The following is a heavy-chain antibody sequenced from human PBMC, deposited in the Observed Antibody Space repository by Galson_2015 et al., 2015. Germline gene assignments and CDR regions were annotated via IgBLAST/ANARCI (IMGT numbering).Heavy chain of an antibody. Sequence: SETLSLTCTVSGGSISTTGSYWGWIRQPPGKGLEWIGTIYYSGSRYYNPSLKSRVTISVDTSKSQFSLKLSSVTAADTAVYYCARQLGNRATDYWGQGTLVTLSS. CDR2: IYYSGSR. V-gene: IGHV4-39*01. D-gene: IGHD7-27*01. CDR3: ARQLGNRATDY. CDR1: GGSISTTGSY. J-gene: IGHJ4*02.